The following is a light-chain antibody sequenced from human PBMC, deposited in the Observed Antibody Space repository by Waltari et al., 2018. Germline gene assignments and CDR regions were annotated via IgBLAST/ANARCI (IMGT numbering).Light chain of an antibody. V-gene: IGLV2-23*01. CDR3: CSYAGSSAPRV. CDR2: EGK. CDR1: SSDVGNYNL. Sequence: QSALTQPASVSGSPGQSITISCTGPSSDVGNYNLVSWYQQHPGKAPKLMIYEGKKRPSGVSNRVSGSKSGNMASLTIAGLQAEDEADYYCCSYAGSSAPRVFGGGTKLTVL. J-gene: IGLJ3*02.